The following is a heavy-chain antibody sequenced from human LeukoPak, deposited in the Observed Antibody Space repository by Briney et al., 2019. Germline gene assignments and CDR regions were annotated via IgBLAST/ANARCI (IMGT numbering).Heavy chain of an antibody. D-gene: IGHD5/OR15-5a*01. J-gene: IGHJ4*01. CDR1: GVPFSGYF. CDR2: INHSGST. V-gene: IGHV4-34*01. Sequence: SETLSLTCAVYGVPFSGYFWSWIRQPPGKGLEWIGEINHSGSTNYNPSLKSRVTISADTSKNQFSLRLSSVTAADTAVYYCATAGMSSVEYWGHGTLVTVSS. CDR3: ATAGMSSVEY.